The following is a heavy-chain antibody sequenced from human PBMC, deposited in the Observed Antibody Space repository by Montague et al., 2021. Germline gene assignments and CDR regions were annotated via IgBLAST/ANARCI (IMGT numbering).Heavy chain of an antibody. CDR2: IFHNGST. J-gene: IGHJ5*02. V-gene: IGHV4-4*02. Sequence: SETLSPTCAVSGGPISSNNWWTWVRQPPGKGLEWIGEIFHNGSTTYSPSLKSRVTISMDKSKNQFSLKLTSVTAAGTAVYYCARVAAWGYYDTSGPNWFDPWGQGTLVTVSS. CDR1: GGPISSNNW. D-gene: IGHD3-22*01. CDR3: ARVAAWGYYDTSGPNWFDP.